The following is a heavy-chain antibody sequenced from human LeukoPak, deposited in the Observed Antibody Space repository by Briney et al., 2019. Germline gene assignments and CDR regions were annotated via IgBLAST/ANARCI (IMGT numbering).Heavy chain of an antibody. V-gene: IGHV4-59*01. CDR1: GGPISSYY. CDR3: ARMIRQQLLYYFDY. J-gene: IGHJ4*02. CDR2: ISNSENT. Sequence: SETLSLTCTVSGGPISSYYWSWTRQPPGKGLEWIGYISNSENTNYNLSLKSRVTISVDKSKNQFSLKLSSVTAADTAVYYCARMIRQQLLYYFDYWGQGILVTVSS. D-gene: IGHD6-13*01.